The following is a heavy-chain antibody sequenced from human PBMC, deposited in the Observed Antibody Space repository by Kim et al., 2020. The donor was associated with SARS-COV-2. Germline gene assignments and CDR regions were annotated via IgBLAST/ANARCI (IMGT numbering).Heavy chain of an antibody. J-gene: IGHJ6*02. D-gene: IGHD1-1*01. CDR3: AGGQLLSYYYYGMDV. V-gene: IGHV4-59*09. Sequence: PSLKSRVTISVETSKNQFSLKLSSVTAADTAVYYWAGGQLLSYYYYGMDVWGQGTTVTVSS.